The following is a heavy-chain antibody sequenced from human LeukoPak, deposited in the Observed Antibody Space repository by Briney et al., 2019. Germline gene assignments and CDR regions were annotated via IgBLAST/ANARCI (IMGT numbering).Heavy chain of an antibody. V-gene: IGHV4-4*07. Sequence: SETLSLTCTVSGGSISSYYWSWIRQPAGKGLEWIGRIYTSGSTNYNPSLKSRVTMSVDTSKNQFSLKLSSVTAADTAVYHCAREGGAYSSSWYGAFDIWGQGTMVTVSS. CDR1: GGSISSYY. D-gene: IGHD6-13*01. CDR2: IYTSGST. J-gene: IGHJ3*02. CDR3: AREGGAYSSSWYGAFDI.